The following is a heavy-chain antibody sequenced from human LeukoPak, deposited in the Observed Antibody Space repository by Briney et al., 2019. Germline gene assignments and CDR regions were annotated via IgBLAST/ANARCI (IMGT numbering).Heavy chain of an antibody. CDR2: ISSNGGST. Sequence: GGSLRLSCAASGFTFSSYAMHWVRQAPGKGLEYVSAISSNGGSTYYANSVKGRFTISRDNSKNTLYLQMGSLRAEDMAVYYCARAAGYSSYYYFDYWGQGTLVTVSS. D-gene: IGHD6-13*01. J-gene: IGHJ4*02. CDR3: ARAAGYSSYYYFDY. V-gene: IGHV3-64*01. CDR1: GFTFSSYA.